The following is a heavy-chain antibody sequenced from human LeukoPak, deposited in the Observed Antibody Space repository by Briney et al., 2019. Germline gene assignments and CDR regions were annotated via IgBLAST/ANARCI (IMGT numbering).Heavy chain of an antibody. CDR2: VHASGRT. CDR3: ARDGLTTVTP. J-gene: IGHJ5*02. Sequence: SETLSLTCTVSGDSISRDDWTWLRQPARQGLEWIGRVHASGRTNYNPSLKSRVTMSVDTSKNQFSLKVNSVTAADTAIYFCARDGLTTVTPWGQGTLVTVSS. D-gene: IGHD4-17*01. V-gene: IGHV4-4*07. CDR1: GDSISRDD.